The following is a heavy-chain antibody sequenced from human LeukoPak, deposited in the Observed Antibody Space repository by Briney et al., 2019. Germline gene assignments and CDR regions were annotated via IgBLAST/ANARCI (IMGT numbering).Heavy chain of an antibody. CDR1: GGTFSSYA. Sequence: ASVKVSCKASGGTFSSYAISWVRQAPGQGLEWMGGIIPIFGTANYAQKFQGRVTITADESTSTAYMELSSLRSEDTAVYYCARGAPIRVAVAATFDPWGQGTLVTVPS. CDR3: ARGAPIRVAVAATFDP. CDR2: IIPIFGTA. D-gene: IGHD6-19*01. V-gene: IGHV1-69*13. J-gene: IGHJ5*02.